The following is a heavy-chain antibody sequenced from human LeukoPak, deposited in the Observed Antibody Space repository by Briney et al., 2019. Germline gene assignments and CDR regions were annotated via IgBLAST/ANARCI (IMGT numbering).Heavy chain of an antibody. CDR1: GFTFSSYA. Sequence: GGSLTLSCTASGFTFSSYAMSWVRQAPGKGLDWVSAISGSGGSTYYADSVKGRFTITRDNSKNTLYLQMNSLRAEDTAVYYCAKGQKDEYYFDYWGQGTLVTVSS. V-gene: IGHV3-23*01. CDR2: ISGSGGST. CDR3: AKGQKDEYYFDY. J-gene: IGHJ4*02.